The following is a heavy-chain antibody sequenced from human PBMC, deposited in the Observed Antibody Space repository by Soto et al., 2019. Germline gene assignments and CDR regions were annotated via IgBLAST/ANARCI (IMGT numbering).Heavy chain of an antibody. CDR3: ARVVKTTYDFWSPQTDYFDY. Sequence: ASVKVSCKASDYTFTRYGISWVRQAPGQGLEWMGWISAYNGNTDYAQKLQGRVTMTTDTSTSTAYMELRSLRSDDTAVYYCARVVKTTYDFWSPQTDYFDYWGQGTLVTVSS. V-gene: IGHV1-18*01. D-gene: IGHD3-3*01. J-gene: IGHJ4*02. CDR2: ISAYNGNT. CDR1: DYTFTRYG.